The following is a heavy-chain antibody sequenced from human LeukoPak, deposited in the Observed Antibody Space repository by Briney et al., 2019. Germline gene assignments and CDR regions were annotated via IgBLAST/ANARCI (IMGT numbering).Heavy chain of an antibody. V-gene: IGHV3-66*01. CDR1: GFTVSSSY. CDR3: ARDRRGSGVHDH. CDR2: IYSGGST. D-gene: IGHD6-19*01. Sequence: PGGSLRLSCAASGFTVSSSYMSWVRQAPGKGLEWVSVIYSGGSTYYADSVKGRFTISRDNSKNTLYLQMNSLRAEDTAVYYRARDRRGSGVHDHWGQGTLVTVSS. J-gene: IGHJ4*02.